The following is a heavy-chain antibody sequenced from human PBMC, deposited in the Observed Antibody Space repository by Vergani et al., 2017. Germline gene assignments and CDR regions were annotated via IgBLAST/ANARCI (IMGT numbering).Heavy chain of an antibody. V-gene: IGHV7-4-1*02. CDR1: GHNFHRYT. CDR3: ARDQDYGDSVTYYYYYGMDV. J-gene: IGHJ6*02. Sequence: QVHLVQSGAEVKEPGSSLRVSCKDSGHNFHRYTFSWVRQAPGRGLEWIGRINTNTGNPTYAQGFTGRFVFSLDTSVSTAYLQISSLKAEDTAVYYCARDQDYGDSVTYYYYYGMDVWGQGTTVTVSS. D-gene: IGHD4-17*01. CDR2: INTNTGNP.